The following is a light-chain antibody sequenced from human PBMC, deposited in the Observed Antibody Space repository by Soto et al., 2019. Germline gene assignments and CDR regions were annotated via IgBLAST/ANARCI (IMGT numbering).Light chain of an antibody. CDR3: ASYTGTDTPWV. J-gene: IGLJ3*02. CDR2: DVS. CDR1: ASDIGYYNF. V-gene: IGLV2-14*03. Sequence: QSALTQPASVSGSLGQSITISCTGDASDIGYYNFVSWYQQHPATAPKLIIYDVSHRPSGISFRFSGSKSGNTASLTISGLRAEDEAAYYCASYTGTDTPWVFGGGTKVTVL.